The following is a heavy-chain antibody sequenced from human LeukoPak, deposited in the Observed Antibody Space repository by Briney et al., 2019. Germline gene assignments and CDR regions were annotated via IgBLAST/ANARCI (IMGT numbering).Heavy chain of an antibody. V-gene: IGHV3-7*01. Sequence: GGCLRLSCAPSGFTLISYWMSWVRQAPEGGRGWVANIKQDGREKYYVDSVRGGCTISRNNAKNSMYLQMDALTAEDTAVYYCVSGGCMDVWGHGTPVTVSS. CDR2: IKQDGREK. J-gene: IGHJ6*02. CDR1: GFTLISYW. D-gene: IGHD4-23*01. CDR3: VSGGCMDV.